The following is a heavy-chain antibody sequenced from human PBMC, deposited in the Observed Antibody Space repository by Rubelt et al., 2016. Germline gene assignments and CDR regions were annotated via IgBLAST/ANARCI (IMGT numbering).Heavy chain of an antibody. Sequence: QVQLQQWGAGLLKPSETLSLTCAVYGGSFSGYYWSWIRQPPGKGLEWIGEINHSGSTNYNPSLKSRVTISVDTSKNQVSLKLSSVTAADTAVYYCARDSNSYYYYGMDVWGQGTTVTVSS. CDR3: ARDSNSYYYYGMDV. D-gene: IGHD5-18*01. V-gene: IGHV4-34*01. CDR1: GGSFSGYY. J-gene: IGHJ6*02. CDR2: INHSGST.